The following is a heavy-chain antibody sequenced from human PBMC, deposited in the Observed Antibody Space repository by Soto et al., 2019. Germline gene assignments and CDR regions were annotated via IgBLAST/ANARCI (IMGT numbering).Heavy chain of an antibody. CDR2: INPSGGST. CDR3: ARYEGSPYYGMDV. CDR1: GYTFTSYY. D-gene: IGHD3-10*01. J-gene: IGHJ6*02. Sequence: ASVKVSCKASGYTFTSYYMHWVRQAPGQGLEWMGIINPSGGSTNYAQKFQGRVTITADESTSTAYMELSSLRSEDTAVYYCARYEGSPYYGMDVWGQGTTVTVSS. V-gene: IGHV1-46*01.